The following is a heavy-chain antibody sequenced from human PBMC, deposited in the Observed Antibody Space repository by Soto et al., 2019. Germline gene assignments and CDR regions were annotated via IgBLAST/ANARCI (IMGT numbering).Heavy chain of an antibody. CDR1: GFTFSSRW. CDR3: ATHDGPAAAGLVLYF. D-gene: IGHD6-13*01. CDR2: IKQDENGK. Sequence: EVQLVESGGGLVQPGGSLRLSCEASGFTFSSRWMTWVRQGPGKGLEWVANIKQDENGKDYVDSVKGRFTISRDNAKNSLYLQMNSLRAEDTAVYYCATHDGPAAAGLVLYFWGQGTLVTGSS. V-gene: IGHV3-7*02. J-gene: IGHJ4*02.